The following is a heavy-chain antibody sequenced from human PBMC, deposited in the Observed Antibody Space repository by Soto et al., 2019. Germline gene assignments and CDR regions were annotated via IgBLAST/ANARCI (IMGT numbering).Heavy chain of an antibody. CDR2: VYYSGRT. CDR3: ARHFTSGYFYAMDV. Sequence: QLQLQESGPGLVKPAETLSLTCNDSGASISSSSYYWGWIRQPPGKGLEWIGTVYYSGRTFYNPSLRSRVTLSTATSKNVFSLKLSGVTAADTAVYYCARHFTSGYFYAMDVWGHGTTVTVSS. D-gene: IGHD1-1*01. CDR1: GASISSSSYY. J-gene: IGHJ6*02. V-gene: IGHV4-39*01.